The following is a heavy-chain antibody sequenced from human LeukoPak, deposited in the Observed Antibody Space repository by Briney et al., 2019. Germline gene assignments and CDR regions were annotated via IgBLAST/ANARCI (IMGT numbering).Heavy chain of an antibody. CDR3: ARAPLTVTTTLFDY. D-gene: IGHD4-17*01. J-gene: IGHJ4*02. V-gene: IGHV3-30*04. CDR1: GFTFSSYA. Sequence: QPGRSLRLSCAASGFTFSSYAMHWVRQAPGKGLEWVAVISHDGSNKYYADSVKGRFTISRDNSKNTLYLQMNSLRAEDTAVYYCARAPLTVTTTLFDYWGQGTLVTVSS. CDR2: ISHDGSNK.